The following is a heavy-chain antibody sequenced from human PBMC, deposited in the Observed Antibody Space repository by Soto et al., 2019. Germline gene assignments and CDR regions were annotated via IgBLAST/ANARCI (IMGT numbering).Heavy chain of an antibody. CDR1: GFTFSSYW. CDR3: AKDRIAAAIDY. D-gene: IGHD6-13*01. J-gene: IGHJ4*02. Sequence: GGSLRLSCAASGFTFSSYWMHWVRQAPGKGLEWVAVISYDGSNKYYADSVKGRFTISRDNSKNTLYLQMNSLRAEDTAVYYCAKDRIAAAIDYWGQGTLVTVSS. V-gene: IGHV3-30*18. CDR2: ISYDGSNK.